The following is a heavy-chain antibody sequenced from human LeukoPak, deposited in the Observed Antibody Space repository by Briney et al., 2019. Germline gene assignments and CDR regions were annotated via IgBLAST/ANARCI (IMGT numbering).Heavy chain of an antibody. D-gene: IGHD1-26*01. Sequence: ASVKVSCKVSGYTLTELSMHWVRQAPGQGLEWMGWINPNSGGTNYAQKFQGRVTMTRDTSISTAYMELSRLRSDDTAVYYCARSFYSGRYYYYYMDVWGKGTTVTVSS. CDR2: INPNSGGT. CDR1: GYTLTELS. J-gene: IGHJ6*03. CDR3: ARSFYSGRYYYYYMDV. V-gene: IGHV1-2*02.